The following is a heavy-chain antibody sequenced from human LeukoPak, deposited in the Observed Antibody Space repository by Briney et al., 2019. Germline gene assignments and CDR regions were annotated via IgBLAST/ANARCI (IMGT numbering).Heavy chain of an antibody. D-gene: IGHD3-3*01. CDR3: ARGGGDFWSGYWYYFDY. V-gene: IGHV4-34*01. CDR2: INHSGST. J-gene: IGHJ4*02. CDR1: GVSFSGYY. Sequence: SETLSLTCAVYGVSFSGYYWSWIRQPPGKGLEWIGEINHSGSTNYNPSLKSRVTISVDTSKNQFSLKLSSVTAADTAVYYCARGGGDFWSGYWYYFDYWGQGTLVTVSS.